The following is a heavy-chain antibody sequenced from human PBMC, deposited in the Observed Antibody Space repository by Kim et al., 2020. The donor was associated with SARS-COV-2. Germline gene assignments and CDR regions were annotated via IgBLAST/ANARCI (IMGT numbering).Heavy chain of an antibody. V-gene: IGHV7-4-1*02. CDR1: GYTFTSYA. D-gene: IGHD6-13*01. Sequence: ASVKVSCKASGYTFTSYAMNWVRQAPGQGLEWMGWINTNTGNPTYAQGFTGRFVFSLDTSVSTAYLQISSLKAEDTAVYYCARDGGTHLRYSSSWYPPDYWGQGTLVTVSS. J-gene: IGHJ4*02. CDR3: ARDGGTHLRYSSSWYPPDY. CDR2: INTNTGNP.